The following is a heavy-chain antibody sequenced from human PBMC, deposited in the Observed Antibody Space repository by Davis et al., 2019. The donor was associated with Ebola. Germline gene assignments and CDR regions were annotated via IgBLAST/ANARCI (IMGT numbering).Heavy chain of an antibody. CDR3: ARGADSSWFRYYYGMDV. Sequence: HTGGSLRLSCAASGFTFSSYWMHWVRQAPGKGLVWVSRINSDGSSTSYADSVKGRFTISRDNAKNTLYLQMNSLRAEDTAVYYCARGADSSWFRYYYGMDVWGKGTTVTVSS. J-gene: IGHJ6*04. D-gene: IGHD6-13*01. CDR1: GFTFSSYW. V-gene: IGHV3-74*01. CDR2: INSDGSST.